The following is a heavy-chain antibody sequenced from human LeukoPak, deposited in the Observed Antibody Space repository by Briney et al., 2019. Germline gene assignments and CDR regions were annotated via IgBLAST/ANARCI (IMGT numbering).Heavy chain of an antibody. CDR3: ARGDSYVQIDY. CDR2: MYYSGST. CDR1: GGSISSRSYY. V-gene: IGHV4-39*01. Sequence: LETLSLTCTVSGGSISSRSYYWGWIRQPPGKGLEWIGSMYYSGSTNYSPSLKSRVTISVDTSKNQFSLKLSSVTAADTAVYYCARGDSYVQIDYWGQGTLVTVSS. D-gene: IGHD2-21*02. J-gene: IGHJ4*02.